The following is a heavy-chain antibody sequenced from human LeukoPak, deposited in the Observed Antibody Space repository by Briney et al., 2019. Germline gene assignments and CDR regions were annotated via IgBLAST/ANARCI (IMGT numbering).Heavy chain of an antibody. CDR3: ARDYDSSGYYYGSLFDH. CDR1: GFSFSSYE. Sequence: GGSLRLSCAASGFSFSSYEMNWVRQAPGKGLEWVSYISSGGSTIYYADSVKGRFTISRDNAKNPLYLQMNSLRAEDTAVYYCARDYDSSGYYYGSLFDHWGQGTLVTVSS. J-gene: IGHJ4*02. D-gene: IGHD3-22*01. CDR2: ISSGGSTI. V-gene: IGHV3-48*03.